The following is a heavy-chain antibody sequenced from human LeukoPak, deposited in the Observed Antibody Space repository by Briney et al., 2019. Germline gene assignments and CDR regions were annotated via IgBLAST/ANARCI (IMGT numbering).Heavy chain of an antibody. CDR3: AKDWGNYFDGSGTYLMGSYGDV. D-gene: IGHD3-22*01. CDR1: GFSFSSYG. V-gene: IGHV3-30*02. Sequence: PGGSLLLSSAGSGFSFSSYGMRWVRQPPGKGLQGVPFIRYDGSNIYYAHSVKGRFPISRDNYKNTSYLQMTSVRAERQTLYYCAKDWGNYFDGSGTYLMGSYGDVCGKGNTVTVSS. CDR2: IRYDGSNI. J-gene: IGHJ6*04.